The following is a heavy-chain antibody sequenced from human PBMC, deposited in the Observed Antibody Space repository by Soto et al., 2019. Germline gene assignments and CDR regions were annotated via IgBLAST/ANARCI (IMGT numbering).Heavy chain of an antibody. J-gene: IGHJ6*02. CDR2: ISSSSSYI. CDR3: ARDRLSFMDV. V-gene: IGHV3-21*01. CDR1: GFTFSSYS. Sequence: GGSLRLSCAASGFTFSSYSMNWVRQAPGKGLEWVSSISSSSSYIYYADSVKGRFTISRDNAKNSLHLQMNSLRAEDTAVYYCARDRLSFMDVWGQGTTVTVSS.